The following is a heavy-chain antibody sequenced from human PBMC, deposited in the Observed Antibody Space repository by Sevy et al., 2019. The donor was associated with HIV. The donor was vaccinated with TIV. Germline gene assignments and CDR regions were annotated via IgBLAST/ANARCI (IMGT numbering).Heavy chain of an antibody. CDR2: ISYDGSNK. Sequence: GGSLRLSCAASGFTFSSYAMHWVRQAPGKGLEWVAVISYDGSNKYYADSVKGRFTISRDNSKNTLYLQMNSLRAEDTAVYYCARESAIVRLLDAFDIGGQGTMVTVSS. CDR3: ARESAIVRLLDAFDI. V-gene: IGHV3-30-3*01. D-gene: IGHD4-17*01. J-gene: IGHJ3*02. CDR1: GFTFSSYA.